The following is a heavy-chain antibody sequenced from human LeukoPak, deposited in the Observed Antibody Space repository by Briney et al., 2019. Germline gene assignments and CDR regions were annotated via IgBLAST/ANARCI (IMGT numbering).Heavy chain of an antibody. CDR2: INSIFGTA. CDR1: GCTFSSYA. CDR3: AIPAYSSGWYFDY. D-gene: IGHD6-19*01. V-gene: IGHV1-69*13. Sequence: SAVPVSCQASGCTFSSYAIRWVRPAPGRELAGMGGINSIFGTANSAQKFQGRVTITADESKSTAYMELSSLRSEDTAVYYCAIPAYSSGWYFDYWGQGTLVTVSS. J-gene: IGHJ4*02.